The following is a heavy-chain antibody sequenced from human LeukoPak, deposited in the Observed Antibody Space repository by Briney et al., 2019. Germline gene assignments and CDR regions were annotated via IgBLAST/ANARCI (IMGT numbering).Heavy chain of an antibody. CDR1: GGSISSYY. D-gene: IGHD4-17*01. CDR2: IFHTGSS. V-gene: IGHV4-59*08. Sequence: SETLSLTCTVSGGSISSYYWSWIRQPPGKGLEWIANIFHTGSSYYHPSLESRLSISVDKSKNQLPLNLNSVTAADTAVYYCARAGTNLGDYDYWGQGTLVTVSS. CDR3: ARAGTNLGDYDY. J-gene: IGHJ4*02.